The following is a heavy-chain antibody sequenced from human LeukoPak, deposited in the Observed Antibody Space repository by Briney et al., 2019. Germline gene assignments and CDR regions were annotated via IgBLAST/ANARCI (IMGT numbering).Heavy chain of an antibody. CDR1: GYTLTELS. CDR2: FDPEDGET. Sequence: ASVKVSCKVSGYTLTELSMHWVRQAPGKGLEWMGGFDPEDGETIYAQKFQGRVTMTEDTSTDTAYMELSSLRSEDTAVYYCATTTAVRGVIITSAEPFDYWGQGTLVTVSS. CDR3: ATTTAVRGVIITSAEPFDY. D-gene: IGHD3-10*01. J-gene: IGHJ4*02. V-gene: IGHV1-24*01.